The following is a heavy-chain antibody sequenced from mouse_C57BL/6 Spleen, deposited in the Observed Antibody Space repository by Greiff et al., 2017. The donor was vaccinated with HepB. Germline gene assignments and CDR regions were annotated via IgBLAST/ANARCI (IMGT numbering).Heavy chain of an antibody. CDR2: ISSGSSTI. CDR3: ARLLYYGGSYFDY. V-gene: IGHV5-17*01. D-gene: IGHD1-1*01. Sequence: EVHLVESGGGLVKPGGSLKLSCAASGFTFSDYGMHWVRQAPEKGLEWVAYISSGSSTIYYADTVKGRFTISRDNAKNTLFLQMTSLRSEDTAMYYCARLLYYGGSYFDYWGQGTTLTVSS. CDR1: GFTFSDYG. J-gene: IGHJ2*01.